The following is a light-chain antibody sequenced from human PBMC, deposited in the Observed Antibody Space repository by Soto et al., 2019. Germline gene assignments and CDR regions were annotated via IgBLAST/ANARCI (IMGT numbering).Light chain of an antibody. J-gene: IGLJ2*01. CDR3: SSYSSSSTLVI. Sequence: QSALTQPASVSGSPGQSITISCTGSSGDVGGYNYVSWYQHPPGKAPKLIIYEVSNRPSGVSNRFSGSKSGNTASLTISGLHTQDEADYYCSSYSSSSTLVIFGGGTKVTVL. V-gene: IGLV2-14*01. CDR2: EVS. CDR1: SGDVGGYNY.